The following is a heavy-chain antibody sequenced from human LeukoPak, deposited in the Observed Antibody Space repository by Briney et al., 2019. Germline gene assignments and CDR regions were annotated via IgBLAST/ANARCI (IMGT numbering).Heavy chain of an antibody. CDR1: GFTFSTYA. J-gene: IGHJ4*02. CDR2: ISGIGGIT. CDR3: AKLYCSSSSCSRGGYFDY. Sequence: PGGSHRLSCAASGFTFSTYAMSWVRQAPGKGLEWVSIISGIGGITYYPDSVKGRFTISRDNSKNTLYLQMNSLRAEDTAVYYCAKLYCSSSSCSRGGYFDYWGRGTLVTVSS. D-gene: IGHD2-2*01. V-gene: IGHV3-23*01.